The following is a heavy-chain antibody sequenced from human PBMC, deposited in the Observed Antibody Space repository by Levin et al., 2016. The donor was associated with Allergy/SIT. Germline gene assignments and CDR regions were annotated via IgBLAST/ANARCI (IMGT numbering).Heavy chain of an antibody. J-gene: IGHJ5*02. D-gene: IGHD5-18*01. CDR2: ISSSSSYI. CDR1: GFTFSTYN. CDR3: TRDLKPGYGYVGHFDH. V-gene: IGHV3-21*06. Sequence: GESLKISCAASGFTFSTYNMNWVRQAPGKGLEWVSSISSSSSYIYYADSMKGRFTISRDNAKNSLYLQMNSLRDEDTALYYCTRDLKPGYGYVGHFDHWGQGALVTVSS.